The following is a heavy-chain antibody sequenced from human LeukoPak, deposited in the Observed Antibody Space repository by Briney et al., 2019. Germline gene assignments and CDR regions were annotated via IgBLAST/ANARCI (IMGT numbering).Heavy chain of an antibody. V-gene: IGHV3-23*01. J-gene: IGHJ4*02. D-gene: IGHD5-18*01. CDR1: GFTFSSYA. Sequence: GGSLRVSCAASGFTFSSYAMNWVRQAPGKGLEWVSDINGSGGSTYYADSVKGRFTISRDNSKNTLYLQMNSLRAEDTAVYYCAKRIQSAMATGYWGQGTLVTVSS. CDR3: AKRIQSAMATGY. CDR2: INGSGGST.